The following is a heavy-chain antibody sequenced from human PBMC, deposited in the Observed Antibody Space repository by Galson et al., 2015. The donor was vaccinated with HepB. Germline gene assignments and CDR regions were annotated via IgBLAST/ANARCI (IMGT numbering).Heavy chain of an antibody. Sequence: SLRLSCAASGFTFSSYAMHWVRQAPGKGLEWVAVISYDGSNKYYADSVKGRFTISRDNSKNTLYLQMNSLRAEDTAVYYCARGRPVYSSNVDYWGQGTLVTVSS. J-gene: IGHJ4*02. CDR3: ARGRPVYSSNVDY. CDR2: ISYDGSNK. V-gene: IGHV3-30-3*01. CDR1: GFTFSSYA. D-gene: IGHD6-19*01.